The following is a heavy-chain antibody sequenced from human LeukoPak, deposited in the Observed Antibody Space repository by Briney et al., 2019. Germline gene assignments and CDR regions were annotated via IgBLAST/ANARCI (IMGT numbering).Heavy chain of an antibody. J-gene: IGHJ4*02. CDR2: ISGSGGST. D-gene: IGHD3-22*01. CDR1: GFTFSSYA. V-gene: IGHV3-23*01. Sequence: GGSLRLSCAASGFTFSSYAMSWVRQAPGKGLEWVSAISGSGGSTYYADSVKGRFTISRDNSKNTLYLQMNSLRTEDTALYYCAKGGGGYYYDSSGDFDYWGQGTLVTVSS. CDR3: AKGGGGYYYDSSGDFDY.